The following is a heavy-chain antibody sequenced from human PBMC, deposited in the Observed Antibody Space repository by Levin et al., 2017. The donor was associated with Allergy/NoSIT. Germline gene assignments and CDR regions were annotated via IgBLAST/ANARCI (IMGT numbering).Heavy chain of an antibody. CDR3: VREDYRFFDY. V-gene: IGHV3-30*03. CDR2: ISYDGSNK. CDR1: GFTFSSYG. Sequence: GESLKISCAASGFTFSSYGMHWVRQAPGKGLEWVAVISYDGSNKYYADSVKGRFTISRDNSKNTLYLQMNSLRAEDTAVYYCVREDYRFFDYWGQGTLVTVSS. J-gene: IGHJ4*02. D-gene: IGHD4-11*01.